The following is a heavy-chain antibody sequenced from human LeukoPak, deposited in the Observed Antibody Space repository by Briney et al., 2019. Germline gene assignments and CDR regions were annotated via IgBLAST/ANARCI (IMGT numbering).Heavy chain of an antibody. J-gene: IGHJ1*01. CDR2: INSNGGST. CDR1: GFTFSNYA. Sequence: GGSLRLSCSASGFTFSNYAVHWVRQAPGKGLEYVSIINSNGGSTYYTDSVKGRFTISRDNAKNTLYLQMSSLRAEDTAVYYCVKGVVVAVSVWEYFQHWGQGTLVIVSS. D-gene: IGHD2-15*01. CDR3: VKGVVVAVSVWEYFQH. V-gene: IGHV3-64D*06.